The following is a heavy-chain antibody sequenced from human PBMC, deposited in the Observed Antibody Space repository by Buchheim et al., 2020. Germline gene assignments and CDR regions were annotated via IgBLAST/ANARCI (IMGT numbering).Heavy chain of an antibody. J-gene: IGHJ4*02. Sequence: EVQLLESGGGLVQPGGSLRLSCAASAFTFNSYAMNWVRQAPGKGLEWVSSISGSGGSTYYADSVTGRFAISRDNAKNSLYLQMNSVRAEDTALYYCAKADCSSTSCYILDYWGQGT. CDR3: AKADCSSTSCYILDY. D-gene: IGHD2-2*02. V-gene: IGHV3-23*01. CDR1: AFTFNSYA. CDR2: ISGSGGST.